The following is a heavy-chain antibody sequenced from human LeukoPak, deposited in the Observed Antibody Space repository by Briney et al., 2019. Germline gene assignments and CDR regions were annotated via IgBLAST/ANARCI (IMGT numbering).Heavy chain of an antibody. Sequence: PSETLSLTCNVSADSLTEDSWGSIRQTPGRGLEWIGHVYYNSGGTTYSPSLKSRDTTSQDKSKNQFSLKLNSVTAADTAVYYCARSGWYSAGYYYYYMDVWGKGTTVTVSS. CDR1: ADSLTEDS. J-gene: IGHJ6*03. CDR3: ARSGWYSAGYYYYYMDV. V-gene: IGHV4-4*09. CDR2: VYYNSGGT. D-gene: IGHD6-19*01.